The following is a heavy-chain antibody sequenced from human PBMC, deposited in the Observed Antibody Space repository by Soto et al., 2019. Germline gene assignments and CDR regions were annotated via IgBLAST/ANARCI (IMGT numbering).Heavy chain of an antibody. J-gene: IGHJ6*02. CDR3: ATPYYDILTGSSYYGMDV. CDR1: GGTFSSYA. Sequence: QVQLVQSGAEVKKPESSVKVSCKAYGGTFSSYAIRWVRQAPGQGLERMGGIIPIFGTANYAQKFQGRVTITADESTSTAYMELSSLRSEDTAVYYCATPYYDILTGSSYYGMDVWGQGTTVTVSS. CDR2: IIPIFGTA. D-gene: IGHD3-9*01. V-gene: IGHV1-69*12.